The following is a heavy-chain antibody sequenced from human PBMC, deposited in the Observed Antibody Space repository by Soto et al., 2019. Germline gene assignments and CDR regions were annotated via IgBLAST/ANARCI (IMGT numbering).Heavy chain of an antibody. V-gene: IGHV4-4*07. CDR2: IFASGRT. Sequence: ETLSLTFTVSGGSISNDRWSWVRQPAGKGLEWIGRIFASGRTNYIPSLQSRVTMSVDTSKNQFSLTMTSLAAADTAVYYCTRGTFETTAPFYWGQGIPVTFSS. CDR1: GGSISNDR. J-gene: IGHJ4*02. D-gene: IGHD4-17*01. CDR3: TRGTFETTAPFY.